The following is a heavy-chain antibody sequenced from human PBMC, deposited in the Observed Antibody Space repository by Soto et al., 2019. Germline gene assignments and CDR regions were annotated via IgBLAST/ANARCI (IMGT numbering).Heavy chain of an antibody. Sequence: GGSLRLSCAASGFTFDDYAMHWVRQAPGKGLEWVSGISWNSGSIGYADSVKGRFTISRDNAKNSLYLQMNSLRAEDTALYYCAKDFLGYCSGGSCESQRAFDIWGQGTMVTVSS. CDR3: AKDFLGYCSGGSCESQRAFDI. V-gene: IGHV3-9*01. CDR2: ISWNSGSI. D-gene: IGHD2-15*01. J-gene: IGHJ3*02. CDR1: GFTFDDYA.